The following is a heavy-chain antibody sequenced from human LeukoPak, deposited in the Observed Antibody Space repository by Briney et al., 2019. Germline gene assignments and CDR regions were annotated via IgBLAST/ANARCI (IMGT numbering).Heavy chain of an antibody. CDR3: ARRPYYYDSSGYYYFDY. Sequence: GGSLRLSCAASGFTFSSYSMNWVRQAPGKGLEWVSSISSSSYIYYADSVKGRFTISRDNAKNSLYLQMNSLRAEDTALYYCARRPYYYDSSGYYYFDYWGQGTLVTVSS. J-gene: IGHJ4*02. V-gene: IGHV3-21*04. D-gene: IGHD3-22*01. CDR1: GFTFSSYS. CDR2: ISSSSYI.